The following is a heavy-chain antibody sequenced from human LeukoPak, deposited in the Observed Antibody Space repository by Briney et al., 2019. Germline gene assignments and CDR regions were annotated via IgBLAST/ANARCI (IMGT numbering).Heavy chain of an antibody. D-gene: IGHD5-18*01. Sequence: SQTLSLTCTVSGGSISSGSYYWTWIRQPAGKGLEWIGRIYTSGSTTYNPSLKSRVTISLDTSKNQLSLSLSSVTAADTAVYFCARAKAMVNIYYYYMDVWGKGTTVTVSS. CDR2: IYTSGST. CDR1: GGSISSGSYY. CDR3: ARAKAMVNIYYYYMDV. V-gene: IGHV4-61*02. J-gene: IGHJ6*03.